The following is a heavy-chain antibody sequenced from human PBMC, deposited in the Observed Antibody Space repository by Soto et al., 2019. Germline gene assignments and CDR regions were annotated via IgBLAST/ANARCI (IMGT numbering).Heavy chain of an antibody. V-gene: IGHV3-7*03. D-gene: IGHD6-13*01. CDR1: GFTFSSYW. CDR2: IKQDGSEK. CDR3: GRESAKRYYYYHGMDV. Sequence: GGSLRLSCAASGFTFSSYWMSWVRQAPGKGLEWVANIKQDGSEKYYVDSVKGRFTISRDNAKNSLYLQMNSLRAEDTAVYYCGRESAKRYYYYHGMDVWGQGTTVTVSS. J-gene: IGHJ6*02.